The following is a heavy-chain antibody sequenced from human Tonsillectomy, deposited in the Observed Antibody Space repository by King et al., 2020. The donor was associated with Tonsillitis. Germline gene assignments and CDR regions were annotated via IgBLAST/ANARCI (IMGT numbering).Heavy chain of an antibody. CDR3: ARDRGSPDAFDI. CDR2: INHRSGGT. Sequence: QLVQSGAEVKKPGASVKVSCKASGYTFTAYYIHWVRQAPGQGLEWMGWINHRSGGTTYAQMFQGRVTMARDTDTSTAYMDLSRLISDDTAVYYCARDRGSPDAFDIWGQGTLVTVSS. D-gene: IGHD3-10*01. J-gene: IGHJ3*02. V-gene: IGHV1-2*02. CDR1: GYTFTAYY.